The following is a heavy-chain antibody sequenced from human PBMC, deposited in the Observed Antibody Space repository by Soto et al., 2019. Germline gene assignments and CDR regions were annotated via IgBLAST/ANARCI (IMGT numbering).Heavy chain of an antibody. CDR2: LNTYGNT. CDR3: ARARFCTSTSCYHYFDF. Sequence: PSETLSLTCTVPGGSISSYRWSWIRQPAGEGLEWIGRLNTYGNTHYNPSLKSRVTVSVDTSRNQFFLTLRSVTAADTAVYYCARARFCTSTSCYHYFDFWGQGTLVTVSS. CDR1: GGSISSYR. D-gene: IGHD2-2*01. J-gene: IGHJ4*02. V-gene: IGHV4-4*07.